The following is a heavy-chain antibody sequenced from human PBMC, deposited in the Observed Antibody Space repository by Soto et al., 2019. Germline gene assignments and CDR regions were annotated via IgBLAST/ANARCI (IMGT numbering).Heavy chain of an antibody. CDR1: GGSISSYY. J-gene: IGHJ4*02. Sequence: PSETLSLTCTVSGGSISSYYWSWIRQPSGKGLEWIGYIYYSGSTNYNPSLKSRVTISVDTSKNQFSLKLSSVTAADTAVYYRARAGVTTFQKTSSYYFDYWGQGTLVTVSS. CDR3: ARAGVTTFQKTSSYYFDY. D-gene: IGHD4-4*01. CDR2: IYYSGST. V-gene: IGHV4-59*01.